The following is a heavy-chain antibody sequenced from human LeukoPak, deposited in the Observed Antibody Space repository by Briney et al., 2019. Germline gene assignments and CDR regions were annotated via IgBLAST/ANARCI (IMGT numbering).Heavy chain of an antibody. Sequence: GESLKISCKGSGYSFTTYWIAWVRQMPGKGLELMGIIYPGDSDTRYSPSFQGQVTISADKSISTAYLQWSNLKASDTAMYYCARRYCSSTTCRGDFDYWGQGTLVTVSS. D-gene: IGHD2-2*01. CDR1: GYSFTTYW. CDR3: ARRYCSSTTCRGDFDY. V-gene: IGHV5-51*01. J-gene: IGHJ4*02. CDR2: IYPGDSDT.